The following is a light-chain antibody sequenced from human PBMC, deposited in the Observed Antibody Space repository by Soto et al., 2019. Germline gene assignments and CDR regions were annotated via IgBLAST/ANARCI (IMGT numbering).Light chain of an antibody. CDR1: QSVSNY. Sequence: EIVLTQSPATLSLSPGERATLSCRASQSVSNYLVWFQQKPGQAPRLLIYDASNRATDIPARFSGSGSGTDFTLTISSLEPEDLAVYYCQQRRNWTRTFGQGTKLEIK. CDR2: DAS. CDR3: QQRRNWTRT. J-gene: IGKJ2*01. V-gene: IGKV3-11*01.